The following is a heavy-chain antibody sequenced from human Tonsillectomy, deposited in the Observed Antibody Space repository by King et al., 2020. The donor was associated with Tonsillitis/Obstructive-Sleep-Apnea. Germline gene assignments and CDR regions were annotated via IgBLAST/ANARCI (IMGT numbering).Heavy chain of an antibody. J-gene: IGHJ3*02. CDR1: GFTVSSYY. V-gene: IGHV3-53*01. CDR3: ATVLVVANGEKLVSFDI. Sequence: VQLVESGGGLIQPGGSLRLSCAASGFTVSSYYMSWVRQAPGKGLEWVSVIYSGGSTYYEDSVKGRFTISRDNSKNTLYLQMNSLRAEDTAVYYCATVLVVANGEKLVSFDIWGQGTMVTVSS. D-gene: IGHD2-15*01. CDR2: IYSGGST.